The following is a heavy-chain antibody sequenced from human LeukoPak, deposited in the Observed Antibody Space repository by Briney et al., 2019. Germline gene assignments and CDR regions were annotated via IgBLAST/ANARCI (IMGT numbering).Heavy chain of an antibody. CDR1: GYSFTSYW. Sequence: GESLKISCKGSGYSFTSYWIGWVRQMPGKGLEWMGIIYPGDSDTRYSPSFQGQVTISADKSISTAYLQWSSLKASDTAMYYCARQADSSGWYADAFDIWGQGTMVTVSS. CDR2: IYPGDSDT. CDR3: ARQADSSGWYADAFDI. V-gene: IGHV5-51*01. J-gene: IGHJ3*02. D-gene: IGHD6-19*01.